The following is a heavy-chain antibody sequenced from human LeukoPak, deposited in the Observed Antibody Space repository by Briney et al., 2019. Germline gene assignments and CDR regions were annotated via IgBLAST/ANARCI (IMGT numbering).Heavy chain of an antibody. Sequence: SEALSLTCAVSGGSISSSNYYWGWIRQPPGQGLEWIGSIYYSGNTYYNPSLKSRVTISVDTSKNQFSLKLSSVTAADTSVYSCAGQAYGSGWYPFFDHWGQGALVTVSS. CDR3: AGQAYGSGWYPFFDH. CDR2: IYYSGNT. V-gene: IGHV4-39*01. D-gene: IGHD6-19*01. J-gene: IGHJ4*02. CDR1: GGSISSSNYY.